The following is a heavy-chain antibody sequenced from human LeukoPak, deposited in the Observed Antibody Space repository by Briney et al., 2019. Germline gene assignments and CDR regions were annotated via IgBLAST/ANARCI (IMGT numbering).Heavy chain of an antibody. D-gene: IGHD6-13*01. CDR1: GFTFSSYA. V-gene: IGHV3-23*01. CDR2: ISGSGGST. CDR3: AKVGAAAEDY. J-gene: IGHJ4*02. Sequence: GESLRLSCAASGFTFSSYAMSWLRQAPGKGLEWVSAISGSGGSTYYADSVKGRFTISRDNSKNTLYLQMNSLRAEDTAVYYCAKVGAAAEDYWGQGTLVTVSS.